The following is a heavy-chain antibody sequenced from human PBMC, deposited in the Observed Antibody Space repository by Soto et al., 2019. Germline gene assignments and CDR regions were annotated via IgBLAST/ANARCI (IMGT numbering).Heavy chain of an antibody. CDR1: GYSFSDYW. V-gene: IGHV5-51*01. D-gene: IGHD2-15*01. Sequence: GESLKISCKASGYSFSDYWIGWVRQTPGKGLEWMGVIYPGDSDTKYSPSFQGLVTISADKSISTTYLQWSSLKASDTAMYYCARGLTPGDYWGQGTLVTVSS. CDR3: ARGLTPGDY. J-gene: IGHJ4*02. CDR2: IYPGDSDT.